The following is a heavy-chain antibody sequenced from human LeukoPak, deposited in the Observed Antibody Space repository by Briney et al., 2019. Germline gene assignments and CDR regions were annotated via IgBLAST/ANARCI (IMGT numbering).Heavy chain of an antibody. CDR2: IGSSISTI. V-gene: IGHV3-48*04. J-gene: IGHJ4*02. CDR1: GFTFSSYS. D-gene: IGHD3-22*01. CDR3: AKGITMIVASIDY. Sequence: GGSLRLSCAASGFTFSSYSMKWVRQAPGKGLEWVSYIGSSISTIYYADSVKGRFTISRDNAKNSLYLQMNSLRAEDTALYYCAKGITMIVASIDYWGQGTLVTVSS.